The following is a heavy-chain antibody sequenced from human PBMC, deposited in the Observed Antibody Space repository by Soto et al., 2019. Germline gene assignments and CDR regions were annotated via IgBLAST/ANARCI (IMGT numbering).Heavy chain of an antibody. CDR2: ISAYNGNT. CDR1: GYTFTSYG. CDR3: ARSSPPYCTNGVCHGPFDY. D-gene: IGHD2-8*01. J-gene: IGHJ4*02. V-gene: IGHV1-18*01. Sequence: ASVKVSCKASGYTFTSYGISWVRQAPGQGLEWMGWISAYNGNTNYAQKLQGRVTMTTDTSTSTAYMELRSLRSDDTAVYYCARSSPPYCTNGVCHGPFDYWGQGTLVTVS.